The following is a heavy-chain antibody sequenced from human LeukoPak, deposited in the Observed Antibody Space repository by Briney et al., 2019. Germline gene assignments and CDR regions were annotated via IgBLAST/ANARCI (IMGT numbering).Heavy chain of an antibody. Sequence: GGSLRLSXAASGFTFSSYAMSWVRQAPGKGLEWVSAISGSGDGTYYADSVKGRFTISRDNSKNTLYLQMNSLRADDTAVYYCAKHSGSYSMDYWGQGNLVTVSS. V-gene: IGHV3-23*01. J-gene: IGHJ4*02. D-gene: IGHD1-26*01. CDR3: AKHSGSYSMDY. CDR1: GFTFSSYA. CDR2: ISGSGDGT.